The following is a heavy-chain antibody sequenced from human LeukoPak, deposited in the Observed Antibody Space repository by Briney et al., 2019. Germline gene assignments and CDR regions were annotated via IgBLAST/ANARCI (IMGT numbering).Heavy chain of an antibody. CDR2: VTGPGDTT. V-gene: IGHV3-23*01. Sequence: GGSLRLSCVASGFTVSSNYMSWVRQPPGKGLEWVSAVTGPGDTTYYADSVKGRFFMSREDSKTTVYLQMNSLRAEDTAIYYCAKGAEIDLWGQGTLVTVSS. D-gene: IGHD3-16*01. CDR1: GFTVSSNY. CDR3: AKGAEIDL. J-gene: IGHJ5*02.